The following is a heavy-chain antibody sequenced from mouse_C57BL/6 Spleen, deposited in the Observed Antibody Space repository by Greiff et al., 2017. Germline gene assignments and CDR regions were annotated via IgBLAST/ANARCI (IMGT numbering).Heavy chain of an antibody. CDR3: ESTPRFAD. CDR1: GYTFTDYN. J-gene: IGHJ3*01. CDR2: INPNNGGT. V-gene: IGHV1-22*01. Sequence: SGPELVKPGASVKMSCKASGYTFTDYNMHWVKQSHGKSLEWIGYINPNNGGTSYNQKFKGKATLTVNKSSSTAYMELRSLTSEDSAVYYGESTPRFADWGKGTLVTVSA.